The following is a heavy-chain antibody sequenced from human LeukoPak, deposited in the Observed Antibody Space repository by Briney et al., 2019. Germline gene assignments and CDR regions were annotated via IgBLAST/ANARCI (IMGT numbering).Heavy chain of an antibody. V-gene: IGHV3-9*01. CDR2: ISWNSGSI. Sequence: PGGPLRLSCAASGFTFDDYAMHWVRQAPGKGLEWVSGISWNSGSIGYADSVKGRFTISRDNAKNSLYLQMNSLRAEDTALYYCAKGTGAVDAFDIWGQGTMVTVSS. J-gene: IGHJ3*02. D-gene: IGHD1-1*01. CDR1: GFTFDDYA. CDR3: AKGTGAVDAFDI.